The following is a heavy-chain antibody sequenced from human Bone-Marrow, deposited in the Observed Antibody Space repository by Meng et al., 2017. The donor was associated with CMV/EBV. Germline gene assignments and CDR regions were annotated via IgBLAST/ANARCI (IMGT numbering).Heavy chain of an antibody. CDR2: IIPIFGTA. D-gene: IGHD3-10*01. Sequence: SVKVSCKASGGTFSSYAISWVRQAPGQGLEWMGGIIPIFGTANYAQKFQGRVTITTDESTSTAYMELSSLRSEDTAVYYCARAAGLLGWKDWFDPWGQGTLVTVSS. J-gene: IGHJ5*02. CDR1: GGTFSSYA. V-gene: IGHV1-69*05. CDR3: ARAAGLLGWKDWFDP.